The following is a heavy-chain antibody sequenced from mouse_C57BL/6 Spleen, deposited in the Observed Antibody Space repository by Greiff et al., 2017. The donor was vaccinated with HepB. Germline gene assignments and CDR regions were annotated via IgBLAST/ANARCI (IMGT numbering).Heavy chain of an antibody. CDR3: TRRYYEGYFDY. Sequence: VQLQQSGAELVRPGASVTLSCKASGYTFTDYEMHWVKQTPVHGLEWIGAIDPETGGTAYNQMFKGKAILTADKSSSTAYMELRSPTSEDSAVYYCTRRYYEGYFDYWGPGTTLTVAS. CDR1: GYTFTDYE. CDR2: IDPETGGT. V-gene: IGHV1-15*01. J-gene: IGHJ2*01. D-gene: IGHD2-4*01.